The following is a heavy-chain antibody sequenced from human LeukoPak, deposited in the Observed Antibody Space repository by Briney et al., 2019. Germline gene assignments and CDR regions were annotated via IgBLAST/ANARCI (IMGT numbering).Heavy chain of an antibody. V-gene: IGHV4-34*01. CDR3: ASPGSGWYADAFDI. CDR1: GGSFSGYY. J-gene: IGHJ3*02. CDR2: INHSGST. D-gene: IGHD6-19*01. Sequence: SETLSLTRAVYGGSFSGYYWSWIRQPPGKGLEWIGEINHSGSTNYNPSLKSRVTISVDTSKNQFSLKLSSVTAADTAVYYCASPGSGWYADAFDIWGQGTMVTVSS.